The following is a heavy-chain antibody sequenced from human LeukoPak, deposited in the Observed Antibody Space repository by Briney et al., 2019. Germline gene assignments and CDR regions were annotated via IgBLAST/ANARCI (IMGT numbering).Heavy chain of an antibody. D-gene: IGHD3-22*01. CDR3: AKDRVLYYYDSSGYPAGY. V-gene: IGHV3-23*01. J-gene: IGHJ4*02. Sequence: GGSLRLSCAASGFTFISYAMSWVRQAPGKGLEWVSAISGSGGSTYYADSVKGRFTISRDNYKNTLYLQMNSLRAEDTAVYYCAKDRVLYYYDSSGYPAGYWGQGTLVTVSS. CDR1: GFTFISYA. CDR2: ISGSGGST.